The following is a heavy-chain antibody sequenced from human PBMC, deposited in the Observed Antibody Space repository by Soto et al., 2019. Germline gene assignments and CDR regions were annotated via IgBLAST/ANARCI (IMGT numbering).Heavy chain of an antibody. CDR2: ISTSSTTI. CDR3: VMGYYFDY. J-gene: IGHJ4*02. V-gene: IGHV3-48*01. D-gene: IGHD2-8*01. Sequence: EVQLVESGGGLVQPGGSLRLSCAASGLTFSSYSMNWLGQAPGKALECVSDISTSSTTIHYADSVKGRFTISRDNAKNSLYLQMNSLRAEDTAVYYCVMGYYFDYWGQGTLVTVSS. CDR1: GLTFSSYS.